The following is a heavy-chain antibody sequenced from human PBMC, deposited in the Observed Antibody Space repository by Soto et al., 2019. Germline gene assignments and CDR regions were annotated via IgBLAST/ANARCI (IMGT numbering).Heavy chain of an antibody. D-gene: IGHD4-17*01. CDR1: GDSISGYY. CDR3: ARNHYGDPPLNNWFDP. V-gene: IGHV4-59*01. CDR2: VHYSGST. J-gene: IGHJ5*02. Sequence: PSETLSLTCTVSGDSISGYYWSWIRQPPGKGLEWIGYVHYSGSTHYTPSLKSRVTISVDMSKNQFSLKLSSVTGADTAIYYCARNHYGDPPLNNWFDPWGQGTLVTVS.